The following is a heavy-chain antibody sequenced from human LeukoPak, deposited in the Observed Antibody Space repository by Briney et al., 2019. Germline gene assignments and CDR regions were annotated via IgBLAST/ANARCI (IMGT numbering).Heavy chain of an antibody. CDR1: GFTFSSYA. D-gene: IGHD3-22*01. CDR2: ISGSGGST. V-gene: IGHV3-23*01. Sequence: GGSLRLSCAASGFTFSSYAMSWVRQAPGKGLEWVSAISGSGGSTYCADSVKGRFTISGDKSANTVYLQMNSLRVDDTAMYYCAHSYDFDSSGYHRPTAIWGQGTQVTVSS. J-gene: IGHJ4*02. CDR3: AHSYDFDSSGYHRPTAI.